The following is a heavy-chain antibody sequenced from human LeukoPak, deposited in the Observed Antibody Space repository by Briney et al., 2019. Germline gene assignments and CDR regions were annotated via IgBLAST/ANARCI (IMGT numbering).Heavy chain of an antibody. CDR2: MKEDGTEI. J-gene: IGHJ4*02. CDR1: GFTFSWST. Sequence: PGGSLRLSCVVSGFTFSWSTMTWVRQAPGKGPEGVAKMKEDGTEIHYVDSVKGRFTISRDNAKNSLYLQMNSLRVEDTAVYYCATGGAPGGRFENWGQGMLVTVSS. D-gene: IGHD1-26*01. V-gene: IGHV3-7*01. CDR3: ATGGAPGGRFEN.